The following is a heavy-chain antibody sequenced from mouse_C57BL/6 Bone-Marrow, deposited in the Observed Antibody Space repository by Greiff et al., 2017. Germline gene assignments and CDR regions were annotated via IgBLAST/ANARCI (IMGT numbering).Heavy chain of an antibody. V-gene: IGHV1-64*01. D-gene: IGHD2-2*01. CDR1: GYTFTSYW. CDR2: IHPNRGST. Sequence: VQLLQPGAELVKPGASVKLSCKASGYTFTSYWMHWVQQRPGQGLEWIGLIHPNRGSTNYNEQFKSQATLTVDKSSSTAYMQLSSLTSKDSAVYYCARGGLRRAAYWGQGTLVTVSA. J-gene: IGHJ3*01. CDR3: ARGGLRRAAY.